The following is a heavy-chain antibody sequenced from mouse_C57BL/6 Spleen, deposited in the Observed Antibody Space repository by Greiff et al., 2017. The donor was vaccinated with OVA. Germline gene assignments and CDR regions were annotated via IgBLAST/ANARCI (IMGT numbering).Heavy chain of an antibody. V-gene: IGHV5-17*01. Sequence: EVQGVESGGGLVKPGGSLKLSCAASGFTFSDYGMHWVRQAPEKGLEWVAYISSGSSTIYYADTVKGRFTIFRDNAKNTLFLQMTSLRSEDTAMYYCARSDTTHAMDYWGQGTSVTVSS. CDR2: ISSGSSTI. J-gene: IGHJ4*01. CDR1: GFTFSDYG. D-gene: IGHD1-1*01. CDR3: ARSDTTHAMDY.